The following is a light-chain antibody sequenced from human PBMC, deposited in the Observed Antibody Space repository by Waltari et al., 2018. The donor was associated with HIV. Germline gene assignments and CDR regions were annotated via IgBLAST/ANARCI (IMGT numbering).Light chain of an antibody. Sequence: QSALTQPRSVSGSPGQSLTVPCTGTSRYVGGYNHVSCYQQHTGKAPKFMIYDVSKRPSGVPDRFSGSKSGNTASLTISGLQAEDEADYYCCSYAGSYTYVFGTGTKVTVL. V-gene: IGLV2-11*01. CDR2: DVS. CDR3: CSYAGSYTYV. J-gene: IGLJ1*01. CDR1: SRYVGGYNH.